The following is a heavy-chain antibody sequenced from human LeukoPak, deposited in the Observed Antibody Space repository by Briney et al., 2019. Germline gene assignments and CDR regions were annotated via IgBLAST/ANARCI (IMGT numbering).Heavy chain of an antibody. CDR1: GFTFSSYG. D-gene: IGHD2-21*02. J-gene: IGHJ3*02. V-gene: IGHV3-33*01. CDR3: ARGSLGGLVVTALDAFDI. Sequence: GGSLRLSCAASGFTFSSYGMHWVRQAPGKGLEWVAVIWYDGSNKYYAGSVKGRFTISRDNSKNTLYLQMNSLRAEDTAVYYCARGSLGGLVVTALDAFDIWGQGTMVTVSS. CDR2: IWYDGSNK.